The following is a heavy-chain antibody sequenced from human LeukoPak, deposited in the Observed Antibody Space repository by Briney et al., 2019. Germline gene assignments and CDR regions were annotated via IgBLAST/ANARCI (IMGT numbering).Heavy chain of an antibody. D-gene: IGHD5-18*01. CDR3: ARDSPLRRAQGYSYGPPAPRNYYYGMDV. V-gene: IGHV1-18*01. J-gene: IGHJ6*02. CDR2: ISAYNGNT. Sequence: ASVKVSCKASGYTFTSYGISWVRQAPGQGLEWMGWISAYNGNTNYAQKLQGRVTMTTDTSTSTAYMELRSLRSDDTAVYYCARDSPLRRAQGYSYGPPAPRNYYYGMDVWGQGTTVTVSS. CDR1: GYTFTSYG.